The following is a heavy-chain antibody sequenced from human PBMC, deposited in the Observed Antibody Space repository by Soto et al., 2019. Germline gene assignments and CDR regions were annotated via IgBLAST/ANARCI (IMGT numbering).Heavy chain of an antibody. CDR3: AISLVRGIIQEYHYGVDV. D-gene: IGHD3-10*01. CDR1: GFTFSSYG. V-gene: IGHV3-33*03. CDR2: IWYDGSNE. J-gene: IGHJ6*02. Sequence: GGSLRLSCAASGFTFSSYGMHWVRQAPGKGLEWVTLIWYDGSNEYYADSVKGRFAISRDNAKNSLYLQMNSLRAEDTAVYYCAISLVRGIIQEYHYGVDVWGQGTTVTVPS.